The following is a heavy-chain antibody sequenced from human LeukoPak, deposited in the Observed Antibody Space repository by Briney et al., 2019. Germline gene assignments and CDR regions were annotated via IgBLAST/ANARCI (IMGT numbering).Heavy chain of an antibody. V-gene: IGHV3-72*01. Sequence: GGSLRLSCAASGFTSSDHYMDWVRQAPGQGLEWVGRTRNKGDGYTTGYAASVKAICTISRDDSKSSLDLQMNSLKTEDTAVYYCARSATTSGWYVDLWGRGTLVTVSS. J-gene: IGHJ2*01. CDR1: GFTSSDHY. CDR2: TRNKGDGYTT. CDR3: ARSATTSGWYVDL. D-gene: IGHD6-19*01.